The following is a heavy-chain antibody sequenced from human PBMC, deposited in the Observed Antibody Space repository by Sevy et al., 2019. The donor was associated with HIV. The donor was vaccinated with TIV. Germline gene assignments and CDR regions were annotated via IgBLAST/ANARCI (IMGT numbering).Heavy chain of an antibody. Sequence: GGSLRLSCAASGFGFSSHAMSWVRQAPGKGLEWVSAIRSTGDSTYYADSVKGRFTISRDNSKNTVYVEMTSLRADDTAIYYCAKSLRADIVVSAAHHTYYYGMDVWGQGTTVTVSS. CDR1: GFGFSSHA. D-gene: IGHD2-2*01. CDR3: AKSLRADIVVSAAHHTYYYGMDV. CDR2: IRSTGDST. V-gene: IGHV3-23*01. J-gene: IGHJ6*02.